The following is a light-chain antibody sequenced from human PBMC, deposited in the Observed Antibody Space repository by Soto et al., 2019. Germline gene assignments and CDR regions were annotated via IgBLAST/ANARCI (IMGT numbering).Light chain of an antibody. CDR3: SSYAGSNSYVV. CDR2: EVS. V-gene: IGLV2-8*01. Sequence: QSVLTQPPSASGSPGQSVTISCTGTSSDVGGYNYVSWYQQHPGKAPKLMIYEVSTRPSGVPDRFSGSKSGNTASLTVSGLQAEDEADYYCSSYAGSNSYVVFGGGTKLTVL. CDR1: SSDVGGYNY. J-gene: IGLJ2*01.